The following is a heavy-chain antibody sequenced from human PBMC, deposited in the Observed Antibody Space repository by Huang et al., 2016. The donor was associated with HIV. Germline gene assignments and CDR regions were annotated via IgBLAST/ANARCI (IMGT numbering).Heavy chain of an antibody. CDR3: AREARGLGYCSGGNCDWYFDL. Sequence: QVQLVQSGAEVKKPGSSVKVSCKASGGTFTSYAINWVRQAPGQGLQWMGGSIPVFGTTYYEQKFRDRLTITAEKSTGTAYMDLSSVRSEDTAVYFCAREARGLGYCSGGNCDWYFDLWGRGTLVTVSS. V-gene: IGHV1-69*06. J-gene: IGHJ2*01. D-gene: IGHD2-15*01. CDR2: SIPVFGTT. CDR1: GGTFTSYA.